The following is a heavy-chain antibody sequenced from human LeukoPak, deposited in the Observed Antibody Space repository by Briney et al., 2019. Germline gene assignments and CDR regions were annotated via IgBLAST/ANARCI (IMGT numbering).Heavy chain of an antibody. CDR3: AKCRGSSWSDYFDY. J-gene: IGHJ4*02. D-gene: IGHD6-13*01. Sequence: GGSLRLSCAVSGFSLSRYAMSWVRKAPGKGLEWVSAISDSGGSTYYADSVKGRFTISRDNSRNTLYLQMNTLRAEDTAVYYCAKCRGSSWSDYFDYWGQGALVTVSS. V-gene: IGHV3-23*01. CDR2: ISDSGGST. CDR1: GFSLSRYA.